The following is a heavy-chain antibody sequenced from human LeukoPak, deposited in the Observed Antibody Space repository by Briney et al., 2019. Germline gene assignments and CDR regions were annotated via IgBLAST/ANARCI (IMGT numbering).Heavy chain of an antibody. V-gene: IGHV3-21*01. CDR1: GFTFSTYI. J-gene: IGHJ4*02. Sequence: GGSLRLSCAASGFTFSTYIMNWVRQTPGKGLEWVSSIGTSTSYIYYADSVKGRFTISRDSAKNTLYLQMNSLRAEDTAVYYCARGLHCSGGSCYDTTFDYWGQGTLVTVSS. CDR2: IGTSTSYI. D-gene: IGHD2-15*01. CDR3: ARGLHCSGGSCYDTTFDY.